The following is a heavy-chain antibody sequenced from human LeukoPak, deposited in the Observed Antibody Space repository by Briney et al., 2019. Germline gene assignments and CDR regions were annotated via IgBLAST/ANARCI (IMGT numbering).Heavy chain of an antibody. D-gene: IGHD3-3*01. J-gene: IGHJ6*02. V-gene: IGHV3-30-3*01. Sequence: GGSLRLSCAASGFTFSSYAMHWVRQAPGKGLEWVAVISYDGSNKYYADSVKGRFTISRDNSKNTLYLQMNSLRAEDTAVYYCARDTRGVNYDFWSGYFGRPPDYYYYGMDVWGQGTTVTVSS. CDR1: GFTFSSYA. CDR2: ISYDGSNK. CDR3: ARDTRGVNYDFWSGYFGRPPDYYYYGMDV.